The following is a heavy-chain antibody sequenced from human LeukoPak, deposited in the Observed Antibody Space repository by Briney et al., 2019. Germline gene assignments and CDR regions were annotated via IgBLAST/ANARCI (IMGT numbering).Heavy chain of an antibody. CDR3: ARDRRRGYCSSTSCYIPYYFDY. D-gene: IGHD2-2*02. V-gene: IGHV3-33*01. CDR1: GFTFSSYG. J-gene: IGHJ4*02. Sequence: PGGSLRLSCAASGFTFSSYGMHWVRQAPGKGLEWVAVIRYDGSNKYYADSVKGRFTISRDNSKNTLYLQMNSLRAEDTAVYYCARDRRRGYCSSTSCYIPYYFDYWGQGTLVTVSS. CDR2: IRYDGSNK.